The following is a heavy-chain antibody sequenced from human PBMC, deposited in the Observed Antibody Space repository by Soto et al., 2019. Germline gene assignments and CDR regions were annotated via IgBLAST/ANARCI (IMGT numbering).Heavy chain of an antibody. Sequence: GGSLKLSCAASGFTFSSYTMNWVRQAPGKGLEWVSYISGSGNTIYYADSVKGRFPISRDNAKNSLYLQMNSLRDEDTAVYYCARKVLGGGNNYVDYWGQGTLVTVSS. CDR3: ARKVLGGGNNYVDY. CDR2: ISGSGNTI. J-gene: IGHJ4*02. V-gene: IGHV3-48*02. D-gene: IGHD1-26*01. CDR1: GFTFSSYT.